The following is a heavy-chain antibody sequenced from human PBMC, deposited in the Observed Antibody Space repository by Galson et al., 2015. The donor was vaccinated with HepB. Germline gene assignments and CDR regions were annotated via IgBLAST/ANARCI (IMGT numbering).Heavy chain of an antibody. CDR1: GFTFSNAW. CDR3: IPDHWGSFGESYPRFVDY. CDR2: IKSETDGGTT. J-gene: IGHJ4*02. V-gene: IGHV3-15*07. Sequence: SLRLSCAASGFTFSNAWMNWVRQAPGKGLEWVGRIKSETDGGTTDHPAPVKGRFTISRDDSKNTLYLQMNSLKTEDTALYYCIPDHWGSFGESYPRFVDYWGQGTLVTVSS. D-gene: IGHD3-10*01.